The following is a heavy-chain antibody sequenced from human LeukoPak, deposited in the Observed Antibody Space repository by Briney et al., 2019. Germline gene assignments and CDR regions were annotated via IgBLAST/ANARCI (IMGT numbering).Heavy chain of an antibody. CDR3: ARVGPSYYYDSTGPLPFAFDI. D-gene: IGHD3-22*01. CDR1: GGSISSYY. CDR2: IYYSGST. V-gene: IGHV4-59*01. Sequence: PSETLSLTCTVSGGSISSYYWSWIRQPPGKGLEWIGYIYYSGSTNYNPSLKSRVTISVDTSKNQFSLKLSSVTAADTAVYYCARVGPSYYYDSTGPLPFAFDIWGQGTMVTVSS. J-gene: IGHJ3*02.